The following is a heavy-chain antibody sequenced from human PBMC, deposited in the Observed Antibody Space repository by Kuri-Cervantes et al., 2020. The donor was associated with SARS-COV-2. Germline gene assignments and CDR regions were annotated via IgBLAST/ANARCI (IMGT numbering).Heavy chain of an antibody. D-gene: IGHD5-24*01. CDR1: GGSISTYY. J-gene: IGHJ4*02. V-gene: IGHV4-59*12. CDR3: ARGMAEVSYYFDY. Sequence: GSLRLSCTVSGGSISTYYWTWIRQPPGKGLEWIGYVYYSGSTNYNPSLKSRVTISVDTSKNQLSLNVSSVTAADTAVYYCARGMAEVSYYFDYWGQGTLVTVSS. CDR2: VYYSGST.